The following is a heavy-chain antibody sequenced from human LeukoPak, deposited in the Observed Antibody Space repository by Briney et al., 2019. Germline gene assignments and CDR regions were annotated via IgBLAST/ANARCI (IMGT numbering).Heavy chain of an antibody. CDR2: IISSSSYL. CDR1: GFTLSRFI. CDR3: ARDRYFDWPHAADY. J-gene: IGHJ4*02. Sequence: GGSLRHSCEASGFTLSRFIMSWVRPDPGKRLGWVSSIISSSSYLYYADSVKGRFTISRDNAKNSLYLQMNSLRAEDTAVYYCARDRYFDWPHAADYWGQGTLVTVSS. D-gene: IGHD3-9*01. V-gene: IGHV3-21*01.